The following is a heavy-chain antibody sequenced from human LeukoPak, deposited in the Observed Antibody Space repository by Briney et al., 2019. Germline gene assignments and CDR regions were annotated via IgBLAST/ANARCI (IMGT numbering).Heavy chain of an antibody. CDR3: ASRRSAYCGGDCPEGY. Sequence: GGSLRLSCTASGFTFSSYSMNWVRQAPGKGLEWVSSISRSSTYIYYADSVKGRFTISRDNAKNSLYLQMNSLRAEDTAVYYCASRRSAYCGGDCPEGYWGQGTLVTVSS. CDR1: GFTFSSYS. CDR2: ISRSSTYI. D-gene: IGHD2-21*02. V-gene: IGHV3-21*01. J-gene: IGHJ4*02.